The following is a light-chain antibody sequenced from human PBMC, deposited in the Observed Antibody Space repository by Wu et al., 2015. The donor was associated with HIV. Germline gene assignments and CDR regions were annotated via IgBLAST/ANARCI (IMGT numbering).Light chain of an antibody. CDR1: QSVSSTY. CDR3: QQYGSSPRFT. J-gene: IGKJ3*01. CDR2: GAS. Sequence: EIVLTQSPGTLSLSPGERATLSCRASQSVSSTYLAWYQQKPGQAPRLLIYGASSRATGIPDRFSGSGSGTDFTLSISRLEPEDFAVYYCQQYGSSPRFTFGPGTKVGYQT. V-gene: IGKV3-20*01.